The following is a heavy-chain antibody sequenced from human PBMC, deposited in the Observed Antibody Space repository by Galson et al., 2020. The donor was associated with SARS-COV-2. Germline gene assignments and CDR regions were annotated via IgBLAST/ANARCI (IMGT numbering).Heavy chain of an antibody. CDR3: ARVPEYCSSTSCSYYYYYYMDV. D-gene: IGHD2-2*01. V-gene: IGHV1-69*13. CDR1: GVTFSSYA. Sequence: SVKISCKASGVTFSSYAISWVRQAPGQGLEWMGGIIPIFGTANYAQKFQGRVTITADESTSTAYMELSSLRSEDTAVYYCARVPEYCSSTSCSYYYYYYMDVWGKGTTVTVSS. J-gene: IGHJ6*03. CDR2: IIPIFGTA.